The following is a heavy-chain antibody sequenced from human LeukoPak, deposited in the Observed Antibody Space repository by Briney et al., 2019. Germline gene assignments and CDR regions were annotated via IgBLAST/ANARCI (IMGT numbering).Heavy chain of an antibody. V-gene: IGHV3-74*01. Sequence: PGGSLRLSCAASGFTFSSYWMHWVRQAPGKGLVWVSRINSDETSTNYADSVMGRFTISRDNAKNTLYLQMNSLRAEDTAVYYCARVGGDDYVWGSYRSGIDSWGQGTLVTASS. CDR1: GFTFSSYW. J-gene: IGHJ4*02. CDR2: INSDETST. D-gene: IGHD3-16*02. CDR3: ARVGGDDYVWGSYRSGIDS.